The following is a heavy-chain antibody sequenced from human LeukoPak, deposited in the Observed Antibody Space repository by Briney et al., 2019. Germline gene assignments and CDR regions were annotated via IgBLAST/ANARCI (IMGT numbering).Heavy chain of an antibody. D-gene: IGHD6-13*01. CDR3: ARSSSWFNYNWFDP. V-gene: IGHV4-4*07. CDR2: IYTSGST. CDR1: GGSISSYY. J-gene: IGHJ5*02. Sequence: SETLSLTCTVSGGSISSYYWSWIRQPAGKGLEWIGRIYTSGSTNYNPSLKSRVTMSVDTSKNQLSLKLSSVTAADTAVYYCARSSSWFNYNWFDPWGQGTLVTVSS.